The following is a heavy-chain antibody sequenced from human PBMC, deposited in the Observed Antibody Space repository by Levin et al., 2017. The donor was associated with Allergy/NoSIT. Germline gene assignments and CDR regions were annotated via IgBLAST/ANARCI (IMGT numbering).Heavy chain of an antibody. CDR1: GYTFTSLY. CDR3: CRDAPLGGYECDY. V-gene: IGHV1-46*03. D-gene: IGHD5-12*01. CDR2: INPTSAST. Sequence: ASVKVSCKASGYTFTSLYMHWVRQAPGQGLEWIGLINPTSASTDYAQHFQGRVNVTRDTSTSTVYMELTSLRSDDTAVYFCCRDAPLGGYECDYWGQGTLVTVSS. J-gene: IGHJ4*02.